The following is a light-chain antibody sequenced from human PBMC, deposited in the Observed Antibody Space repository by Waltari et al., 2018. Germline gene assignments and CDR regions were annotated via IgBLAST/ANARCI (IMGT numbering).Light chain of an antibody. Sequence: QSALPQPASVSGSPGQSVTIPCPGTGRDVGGYNYVSWYQQHPGKVPKIIIYDVSVRPSGISSRFSGSKSGNTASLTISGLQAEDEADYYCGSYSGTTTYVFGTGTYVTVL. CDR2: DVS. CDR3: GSYSGTTTYV. J-gene: IGLJ1*01. V-gene: IGLV2-14*03. CDR1: GRDVGGYNY.